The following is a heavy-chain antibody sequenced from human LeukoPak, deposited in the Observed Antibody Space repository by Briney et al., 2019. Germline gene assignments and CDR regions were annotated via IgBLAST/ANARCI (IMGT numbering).Heavy chain of an antibody. V-gene: IGHV4-4*02. D-gene: IGHD6-13*01. CDR2: IYHSGST. Sequence: SGTLSLTCAVSGGSISSSNWWSWVRQPPGKGLEWIGEIYHSGSTNYNPSLKSRVTISIDKSKNQFSLKLSSVTAADTAVYYCARRGGYSSSWYVDYWGQGTLVTVSS. J-gene: IGHJ4*02. CDR3: ARRGGYSSSWYVDY. CDR1: GGSISSSNW.